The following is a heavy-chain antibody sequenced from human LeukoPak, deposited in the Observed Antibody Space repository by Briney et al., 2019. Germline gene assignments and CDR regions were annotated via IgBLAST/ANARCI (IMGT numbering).Heavy chain of an antibody. V-gene: IGHV4-38-2*01. Sequence: SETLSLTCAVYGYSISSGYYWDWIRQSPGQGLEWIGTISHSGSAYYNPSLKSRVTISLDTSKNQFSLRLSSVTAADTAVYYCARHPIGTAMVSYFDYWGQGTLVTVSS. CDR3: ARHPIGTAMVSYFDY. D-gene: IGHD5-18*01. CDR1: GYSISSGYY. CDR2: ISHSGSA. J-gene: IGHJ4*02.